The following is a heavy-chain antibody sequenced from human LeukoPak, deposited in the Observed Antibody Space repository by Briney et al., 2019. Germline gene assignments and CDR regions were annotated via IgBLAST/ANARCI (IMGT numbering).Heavy chain of an antibody. V-gene: IGHV1-46*01. CDR2: INPSGGST. CDR1: GYTFTSYY. CDR3: ARALHCSGGSCYSARDY. Sequence: ASVKVSCKASGYTFTSYYMHWVRQAPGQGLEWMGIINPSGGSTSYAQKFQGRVTMTRDTSTSTVYMELSSLRSEDTAVYYCARALHCSGGSCYSARDYWGQGTLVTVSS. D-gene: IGHD2-15*01. J-gene: IGHJ4*02.